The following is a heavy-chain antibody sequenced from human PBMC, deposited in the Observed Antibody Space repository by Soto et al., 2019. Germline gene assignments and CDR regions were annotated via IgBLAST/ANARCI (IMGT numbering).Heavy chain of an antibody. Sequence: QVHLVQSGAEVKKPGPSGKVSCKGSGYAFTTYGITWVRQAPGQGLEWMGWISAHNGNTNYAQKLQGRVTVTRDTSTSTAYMELRSLRSDDTAVYYCARGRYGDYWGQGALVTVSS. CDR1: GYAFTTYG. CDR3: ARGRYGDY. D-gene: IGHD1-1*01. J-gene: IGHJ4*02. V-gene: IGHV1-18*01. CDR2: ISAHNGNT.